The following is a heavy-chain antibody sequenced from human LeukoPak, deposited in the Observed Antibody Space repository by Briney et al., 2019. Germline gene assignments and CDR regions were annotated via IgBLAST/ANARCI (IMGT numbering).Heavy chain of an antibody. CDR3: ARDFFGPRSGLGREYYDSSGYYDY. D-gene: IGHD3-22*01. CDR2: INPSGGST. J-gene: IGHJ4*02. Sequence: ASVKVSCKASGYTFTSYGISWVRQAPGQGLEWMGIINPSGGSTSYAQKFQGRVTMTRDTSTSTVYMELSSLRSEDTAVYYCARDFFGPRSGLGREYYDSSGYYDYWGQGTLVTVSS. CDR1: GYTFTSYG. V-gene: IGHV1-46*01.